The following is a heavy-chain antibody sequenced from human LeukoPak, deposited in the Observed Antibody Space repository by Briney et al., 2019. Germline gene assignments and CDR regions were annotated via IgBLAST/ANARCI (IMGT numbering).Heavy chain of an antibody. Sequence: ASVKVSCKASGYTFTSYDINWVRQTTGQGLEGMGWMNPNSGNTGYAQKFQGRVTMTRNTSISTAYMELSSLRSEDTAVYYCARGLDSSSWIDAFDIWGQGTMVTVSS. V-gene: IGHV1-8*01. J-gene: IGHJ3*02. CDR3: ARGLDSSSWIDAFDI. D-gene: IGHD6-13*01. CDR2: MNPNSGNT. CDR1: GYTFTSYD.